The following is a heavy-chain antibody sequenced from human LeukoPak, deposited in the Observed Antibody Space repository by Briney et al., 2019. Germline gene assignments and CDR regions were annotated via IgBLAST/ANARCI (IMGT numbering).Heavy chain of an antibody. CDR2: IYYSGST. CDR3: ARVYGGFGELVAFDI. V-gene: IGHV4-59*01. D-gene: IGHD3-10*01. CDR1: GGSISSYY. Sequence: SETLSLTCTVSGGSISSYYWSWIRQPPGKGLEWIGYIYYSGSTNYNPSLKSRVTISVDTSKNQFSLKLSSVTAADTAVYYCARVYGGFGELVAFDIWGQGTMVTVSS. J-gene: IGHJ3*02.